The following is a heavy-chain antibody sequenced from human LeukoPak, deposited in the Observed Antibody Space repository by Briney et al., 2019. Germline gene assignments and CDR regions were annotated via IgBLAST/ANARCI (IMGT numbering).Heavy chain of an antibody. CDR3: AREVGMDV. V-gene: IGHV4-34*01. CDR2: INHSGST. CDR1: GGSFSGYY. Sequence: SETLSLTCAVYGGSFSGYYWSWIRQPPGKGLEWIGEINHSGSTNYNPSLKSRVTISVDTSKNQFSLKLSSVTAADTAVYYCAREVGMDVWGKGTTVTISS. J-gene: IGHJ6*03. D-gene: IGHD1-26*01.